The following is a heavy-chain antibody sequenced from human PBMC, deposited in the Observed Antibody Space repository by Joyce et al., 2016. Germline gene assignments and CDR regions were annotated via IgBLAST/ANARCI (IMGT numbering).Heavy chain of an antibody. CDR2: VSYRGSI. J-gene: IGHJ3*01. V-gene: IGHV4-39*07. CDR3: ARRRGGHGDGFDL. CDR1: GGAVSSGYYY. D-gene: IGHD5-12*01. Sequence: QLQMQESGPGLVKPSETLSLTCTVSGGAVSSGYYYWGWIRQPPGKGLEWIGSVSYRGSIYYSPSLKSRLTMSVETSKNHFSLKLSSVTAADTAVYYCARRRGGHGDGFDLWGQGTMVIVSS.